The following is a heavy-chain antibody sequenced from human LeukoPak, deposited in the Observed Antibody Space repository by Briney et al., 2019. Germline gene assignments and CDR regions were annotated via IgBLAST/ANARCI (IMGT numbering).Heavy chain of an antibody. CDR3: ARGFRNGPFDC. D-gene: IGHD2-8*01. Sequence: LSGGSLRLSCEASGFTFDDYGMSWVRQAPGNGLEWVSGINRNGGSTDYADSVKGRFTISRDNAKNSHFLQMNSLRVEDTALYYCARGFRNGPFDCWGQGTLVTVSS. CDR1: GFTFDDYG. J-gene: IGHJ4*02. CDR2: INRNGGST. V-gene: IGHV3-20*04.